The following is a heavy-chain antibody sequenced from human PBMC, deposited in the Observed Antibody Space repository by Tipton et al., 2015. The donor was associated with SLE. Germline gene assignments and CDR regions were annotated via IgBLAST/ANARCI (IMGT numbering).Heavy chain of an antibody. J-gene: IGHJ3*02. CDR2: INHSGST. CDR3: ARLPGEDASDI. CDR1: GGSISSYY. V-gene: IGHV4-34*01. Sequence: TLSLTCTVSGGSISSYYWSWIRQPPGKGLEWIGEINHSGSTNYNPSLKSRVTISVDTSKNQFSLKLSSVTAADTAVYYCARLPGEDASDIWGQGTMVTVPS.